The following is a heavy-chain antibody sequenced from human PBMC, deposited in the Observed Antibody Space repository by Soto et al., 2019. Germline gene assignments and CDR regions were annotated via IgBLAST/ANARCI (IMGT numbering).Heavy chain of an antibody. J-gene: IGHJ5*02. V-gene: IGHV1-18*01. CDR3: ARGGYYYDSSGYFNWFDP. D-gene: IGHD3-22*01. CDR1: GYTFTSYG. CDR2: ISAYNGNT. Sequence: ASVKVSCKASGYTFTSYGISWVRQAPGQGLGWMGWISAYNGNTNYAQKLQGRVTMTTDTSTSTAYMELRSLRSDDTAVYYCARGGYYYDSSGYFNWFDPWGQGTLVTVSS.